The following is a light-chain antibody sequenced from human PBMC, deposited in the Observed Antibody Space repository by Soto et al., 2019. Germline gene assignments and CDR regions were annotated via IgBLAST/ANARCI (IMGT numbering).Light chain of an antibody. CDR3: QQYNDNWT. Sequence: DIQMTQSPSTLSASVGDRITNTCRASQSISSWLAWYQQKPGTAPKLLIYKASTLQTGVPSRFSGSGSGTEFTLTISSLQPDDFATYYCQQYNDNWTFGQGTKVDIK. CDR1: QSISSW. CDR2: KAS. V-gene: IGKV1-5*03. J-gene: IGKJ1*01.